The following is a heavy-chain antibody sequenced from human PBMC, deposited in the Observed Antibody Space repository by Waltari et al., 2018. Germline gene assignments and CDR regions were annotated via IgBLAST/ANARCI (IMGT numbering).Heavy chain of an antibody. Sequence: VQLVESGGDLVQPGGSLRLSCAASGFTFSTYSMAWVRQAPGEGLEWLAFIRYNGIDKYYADSVRGRFTISRDISKNAVYLQMNSLRADDTAVYYCGIDVSGPIDYWGQGTLVTVSS. CDR3: GIDVSGPIDY. CDR2: IRYNGIDK. J-gene: IGHJ4*02. D-gene: IGHD1-26*01. CDR1: GFTFSTYS. V-gene: IGHV3-30*02.